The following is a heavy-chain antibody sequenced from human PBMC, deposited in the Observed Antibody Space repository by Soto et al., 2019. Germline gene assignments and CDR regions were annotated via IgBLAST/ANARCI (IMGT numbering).Heavy chain of an antibody. CDR2: ISGSGGST. CDR3: AKPLRGYSYPRQYYYYYGMDV. D-gene: IGHD5-18*01. V-gene: IGHV3-23*01. CDR1: GFTFSSYA. J-gene: IGHJ6*02. Sequence: GGSLRLSCAASGFTFSSYAMSWVRQAPGKGLEWVSAISGSGGSTYYADSVKGRFTISRDNSKNTLYLQMNSLRAEDTAVYYCAKPLRGYSYPRQYYYYYGMDVWGQGTTVTVSS.